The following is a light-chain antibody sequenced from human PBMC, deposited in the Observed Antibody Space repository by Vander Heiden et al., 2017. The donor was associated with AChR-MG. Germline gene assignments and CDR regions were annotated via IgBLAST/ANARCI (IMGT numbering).Light chain of an antibody. CDR2: GNS. CDR3: QSYDVSLSAAV. J-gene: IGLJ2*01. CDR1: SSK. V-gene: IGLV1-40*01. Sequence: QSVLTPPPSVSGAPGQRVTISCTGTSSKLLIYGNSNRPSGVPDRFSAAKSDTSASLAVTGLHTDDEAVYYCQSYDVSLSAAVFGGGTKLTVL.